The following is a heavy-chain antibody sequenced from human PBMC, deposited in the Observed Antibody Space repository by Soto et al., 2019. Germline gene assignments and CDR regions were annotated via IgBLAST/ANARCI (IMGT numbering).Heavy chain of an antibody. CDR3: AREYRSIKYWFDP. D-gene: IGHD6-13*01. Sequence: GASVKVSCKASGGTFSSYIISWLRQAPGQGLEWMGGIIPIFGSADYAQKFQGRVTITADESTSTAYMELSSLRSEDTAVYFCAREYRSIKYWFDPWGQGTLVTVSS. V-gene: IGHV1-69*13. CDR1: GGTFSSYI. CDR2: IIPIFGSA. J-gene: IGHJ5*02.